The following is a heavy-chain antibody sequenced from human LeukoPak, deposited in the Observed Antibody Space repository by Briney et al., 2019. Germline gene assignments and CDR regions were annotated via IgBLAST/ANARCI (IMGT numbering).Heavy chain of an antibody. V-gene: IGHV3-11*03. J-gene: IGHJ4*02. CDR2: ISSSSSYT. CDR1: GFTFSDYY. CDR3: ARSGYSCRVAENYDY. D-gene: IGHD5-18*01. Sequence: PGGSLRLSCAASGFTFSDYYMSWIRQAPGKGLEWVSYISSSSSYTNYADSVKGRFTISRDNAKNSLYLQMNSLRAEDTAVYYCARSGYSCRVAENYDYWGQGTLVTVSS.